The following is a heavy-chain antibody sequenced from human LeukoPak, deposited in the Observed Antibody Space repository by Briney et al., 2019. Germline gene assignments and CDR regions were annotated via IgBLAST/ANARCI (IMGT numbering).Heavy chain of an antibody. Sequence: SETLSLTCTVSGGSISSSSYFWGWIRQPPGKGLEWIGRIYTSGSTINNPSLKNTNYNPSLKSRLTMSVDRSKNQFSLKMTSVTPTDTAMYYCARDTALWTFDIWGQGTMVTVSS. J-gene: IGHJ3*02. V-gene: IGHV4-39*07. CDR2: IYTSGSTINNPSLKNT. CDR3: ARDTALWTFDI. D-gene: IGHD2-21*02. CDR1: GGSISSSSYF.